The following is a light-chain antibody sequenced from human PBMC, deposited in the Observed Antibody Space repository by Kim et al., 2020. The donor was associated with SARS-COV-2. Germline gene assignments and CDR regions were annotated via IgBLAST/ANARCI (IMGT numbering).Light chain of an antibody. CDR1: SSDVGGYNY. J-gene: IGLJ1*01. Sequence: QSITISCTGTSSDVGGYNYVSWYQQHPGKAPKLMMDDVSNRPSGVSNRFSGSKSGNTASLTISGLQAEDEADYYCSSYTSSSTPYVFGTGTKVTVL. CDR2: DVS. V-gene: IGLV2-14*03. CDR3: SSYTSSSTPYV.